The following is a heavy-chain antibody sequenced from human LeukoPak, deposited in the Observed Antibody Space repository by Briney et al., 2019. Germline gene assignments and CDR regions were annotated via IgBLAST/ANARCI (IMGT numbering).Heavy chain of an antibody. CDR3: AVDPDRWYEDY. CDR2: INHSGST. D-gene: IGHD6-13*01. CDR1: GGSFSGYY. J-gene: IGHJ4*02. V-gene: IGHV4-34*01. Sequence: SETLSLTCAVYGGSFSGYYWSWIRQPPGKGLEWIGEINHSGSTNYNPSLKSRVTISVDTSKNQFSLKLSSVTAADTAVYYCAVDPDRWYEDYWGQGTLVTVSS.